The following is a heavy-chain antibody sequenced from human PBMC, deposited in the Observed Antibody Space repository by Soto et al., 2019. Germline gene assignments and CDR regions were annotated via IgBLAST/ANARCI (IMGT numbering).Heavy chain of an antibody. CDR3: ARADYGDRGLAFDS. CDR1: GASTGSGGYY. V-gene: IGHV4-31*03. J-gene: IGHJ4*02. CDR2: IYYTGST. D-gene: IGHD4-17*01. Sequence: QVQLQESGPGLVKTSQTLSLTCTVSGASTGSGGYYWSWIRQHPGKGLEWIGYIYYTGSTYYSPSRESRASISVNTSNNHFALKVDSVTAAATAVYYCARADYGDRGLAFDSWGQGTLVTVSS.